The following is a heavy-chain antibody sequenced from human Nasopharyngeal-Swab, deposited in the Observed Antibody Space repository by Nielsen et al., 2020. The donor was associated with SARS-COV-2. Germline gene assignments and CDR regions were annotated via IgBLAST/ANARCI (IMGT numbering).Heavy chain of an antibody. V-gene: IGHV3-7*01. CDR3: ARDIGCSSTSCGGDAFDI. D-gene: IGHD2-2*01. CDR1: GFTFSSYW. Sequence: GESLKISCAASGFTFSSYWMSWVRQAPGKGLEWVANIKQDGSEKYYVDSVKGRFTISRDNAKNSPYLQMNSLRAEDTAVYYCARDIGCSSTSCGGDAFDIWGQGTMVTVSS. J-gene: IGHJ3*02. CDR2: IKQDGSEK.